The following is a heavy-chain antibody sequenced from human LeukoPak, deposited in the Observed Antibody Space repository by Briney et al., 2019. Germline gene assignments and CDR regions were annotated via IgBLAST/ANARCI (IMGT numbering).Heavy chain of an antibody. CDR2: ISSSSSYI. CDR1: GFTFSSYS. J-gene: IGHJ6*03. D-gene: IGHD3-10*01. CDR3: ARWWGSGSYSTLALYYYYYYMDV. V-gene: IGHV3-21*01. Sequence: GGSLRLSCAASGFTFSSYSMNWVRQAPGKGLEWVSSISSSSSYIYYADSVKGRFTISRDNAKNSLYLQMNSLRAEDTAVYYCARWWGSGSYSTLALYYYYYYMDVWGKGTTVTVSS.